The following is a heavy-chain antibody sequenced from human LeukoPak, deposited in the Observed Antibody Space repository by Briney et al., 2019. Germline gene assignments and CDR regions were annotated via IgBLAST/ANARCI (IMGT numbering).Heavy chain of an antibody. D-gene: IGHD3-22*01. J-gene: IGHJ5*02. V-gene: IGHV3-23*01. CDR1: GFTFSSYA. CDR2: ISGSGGST. CDR3: AKIYDSSYAPFDP. Sequence: HPGGSLRLSCAAPGFTFSSYAMSWVRQAPGKGLEWVSAISGSGGSTYYADSVKGRFTISRDNSKNTLYLQMNSLRAEDTAVYYCAKIYDSSYAPFDPWGQGTLVTVSS.